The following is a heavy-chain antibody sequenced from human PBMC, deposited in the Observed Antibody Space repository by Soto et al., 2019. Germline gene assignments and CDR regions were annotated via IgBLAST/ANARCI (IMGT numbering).Heavy chain of an antibody. CDR3: ARDPLIPGTAQYYYYYYGMEV. J-gene: IGHJ6*02. CDR1: GFTFSSYG. V-gene: IGHV3-33*01. D-gene: IGHD1-20*01. CDR2: IWYDGSNK. Sequence: PGGSLRLSCAASGFTFSSYGMHWVRQAPGKGLEWVAVIWYDGSNKYYADSVKGRFTISRDNSKNTLYLQMNSLRAEDTAVYYCARDPLIPGTAQYYYYYYGMEVCRQRTTVTVSS.